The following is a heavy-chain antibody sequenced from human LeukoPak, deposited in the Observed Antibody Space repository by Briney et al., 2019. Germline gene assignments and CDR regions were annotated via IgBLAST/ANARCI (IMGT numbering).Heavy chain of an antibody. D-gene: IGHD5-24*01. CDR3: ARRPMATMGIIAFDS. Sequence: ASVKVSCKASGYTFTGYYMHWVRQAPGQGLEWMGGITPNSGGTNYAQKFQGRGPMNRDTSISTAYMELSRLRSGATAAYSFARRPMATMGIIAFDSCGQGTKVTDSS. V-gene: IGHV1-2*02. CDR2: ITPNSGGT. CDR1: GYTFTGYY. J-gene: IGHJ3*02.